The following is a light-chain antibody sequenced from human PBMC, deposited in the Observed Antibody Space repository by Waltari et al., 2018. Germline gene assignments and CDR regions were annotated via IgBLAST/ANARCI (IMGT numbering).Light chain of an antibody. Sequence: DILLTQSPTSLSASIGDRVTITCQASQHISNYLNWYQRKPGKAPKLLIYDASDLEPGVPLRFSGTGYGASFTLTISSLQPEDVATYYCQQFDAFPYTFDQGTNLQIK. CDR1: QHISNY. CDR2: DAS. J-gene: IGKJ2*01. CDR3: QQFDAFPYT. V-gene: IGKV1-33*01.